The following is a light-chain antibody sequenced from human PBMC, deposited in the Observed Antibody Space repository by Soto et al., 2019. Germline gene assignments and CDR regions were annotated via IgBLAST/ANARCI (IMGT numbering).Light chain of an antibody. Sequence: DIQMTQSPSTVSASVGDGVTITCRASQSISTWLAWYQQKPGKAPKLLIYDASTLESGVPSGFSGSGSGTEFTLTISSLQPDDFATYYCQHYNSYSEAFGQGTKVDIK. CDR3: QHYNSYSEA. J-gene: IGKJ1*01. CDR2: DAS. CDR1: QSISTW. V-gene: IGKV1-5*01.